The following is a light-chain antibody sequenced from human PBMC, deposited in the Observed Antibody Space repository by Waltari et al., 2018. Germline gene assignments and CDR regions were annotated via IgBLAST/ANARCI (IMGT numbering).Light chain of an antibody. CDR3: YSSDSTGLRV. V-gene: IGLV3-10*01. J-gene: IGLJ1*01. Sequence: SYELTQTPSVSVSPGQTARITCSGHELPRKYAYWFQQKSGHAPRLVIDEDTKRPSGIPERFSGSSSGTVATLTITGAQVDDEADYYCYSSDSTGLRVFGGGTTVVVL. CDR1: ELPRKY. CDR2: EDT.